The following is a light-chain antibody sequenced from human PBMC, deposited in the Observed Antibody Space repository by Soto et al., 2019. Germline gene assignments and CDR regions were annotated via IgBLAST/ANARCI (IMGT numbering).Light chain of an antibody. V-gene: IGKV1-5*03. CDR1: QSISKF. Sequence: DIQMTQSPSTLSAYVGDRVTITCRASQSISKFLAWYQQKPGKAPNLLIYKASSLESGVPSRFSGSGSGTEFTLTINSLQPDDFATYYCQPYNSYSRTFGQGTKVDI. CDR3: QPYNSYSRT. J-gene: IGKJ1*01. CDR2: KAS.